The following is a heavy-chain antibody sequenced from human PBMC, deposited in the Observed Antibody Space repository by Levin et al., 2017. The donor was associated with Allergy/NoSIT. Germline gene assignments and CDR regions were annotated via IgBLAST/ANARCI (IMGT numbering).Heavy chain of an antibody. D-gene: IGHD5-18*01. CDR1: GFTFSSYA. CDR3: AKDRDTGYSYPKNWFDP. Sequence: GGSLRLSCAASGFTFSSYAMSWVRQAPGKGLEWVSAISGSGGSTYYADSVKGRFTISRDNSKNTLYLQMNSLRAEDTAVYYCAKDRDTGYSYPKNWFDPWGQGTLVTVSS. V-gene: IGHV3-23*01. CDR2: ISGSGGST. J-gene: IGHJ5*02.